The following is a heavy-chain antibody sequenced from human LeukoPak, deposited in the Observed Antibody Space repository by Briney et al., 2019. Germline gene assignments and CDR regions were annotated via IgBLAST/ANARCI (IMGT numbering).Heavy chain of an antibody. CDR1: GFTFSSDL. CDR2: ISSGSTYI. CDR3: ARDFEFSYDFWSGYYAGFDP. V-gene: IGHV3-21*01. Sequence: PGGSLRLSCAASGFTFSSDLMNWVRQAPGKGLEWVSSISSGSTYIYYADSVKGRFTVSRDNAENSLYLQMNSLRAEDTAVYYCARDFEFSYDFWSGYYAGFDPWGQGTLVTVSS. D-gene: IGHD3-3*01. J-gene: IGHJ5*02.